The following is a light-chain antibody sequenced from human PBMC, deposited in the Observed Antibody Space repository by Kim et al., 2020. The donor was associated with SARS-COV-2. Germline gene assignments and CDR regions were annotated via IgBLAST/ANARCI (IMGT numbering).Light chain of an antibody. CDR2: DIS. J-gene: IGLJ3*02. Sequence: GQWFTISCTGTSANVGGYYVVSCQQQHPATAPHLMFYDISRRPSGVSRRFSGSNAGNAASLTSCGLQAEDAADYCGASYTSISTLVFGGGTQLTVL. CDR3: ASYTSISTLV. V-gene: IGLV2-14*03. CDR1: SANVGGYYV.